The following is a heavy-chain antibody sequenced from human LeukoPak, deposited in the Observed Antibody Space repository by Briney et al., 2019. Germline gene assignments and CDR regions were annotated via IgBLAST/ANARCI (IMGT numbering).Heavy chain of an antibody. J-gene: IGHJ3*02. CDR1: GGSISSSSYY. D-gene: IGHD3-10*01. V-gene: IGHV4-39*01. CDR3: ARHKELGPYDAFDI. Sequence: SETLSLTCTVSGGSISSSSYYWGWIRQPPGKGLEWIGNIYYSGTTYYNPSLKSRVTISVDTAKKQISLKLSSVTASDTAVYYCARHKELGPYDAFDIWGQGTMVTVSS. CDR2: IYYSGTT.